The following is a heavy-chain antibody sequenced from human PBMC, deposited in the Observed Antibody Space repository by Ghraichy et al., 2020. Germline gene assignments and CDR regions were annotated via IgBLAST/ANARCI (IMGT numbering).Heavy chain of an antibody. D-gene: IGHD3-3*01. CDR3: ARLDFDFWSGPNWFDP. CDR2: IYSGGRT. J-gene: IGHJ5*02. Sequence: GESLNISCVASGFTFSNSWMNWVRQAPGKGLEWVSVIYSGGRTYYVDSVKGRFTISRHNSKNTVHLQMNSLRAEDTAVYYCARLDFDFWSGPNWFDPWGQGTLVTVSS. CDR1: GFTFSNSW. V-gene: IGHV3-53*04.